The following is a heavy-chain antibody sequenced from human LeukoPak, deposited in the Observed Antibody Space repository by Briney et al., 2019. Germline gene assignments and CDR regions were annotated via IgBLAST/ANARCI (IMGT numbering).Heavy chain of an antibody. D-gene: IGHD2-15*01. Sequence: SETLSLTCAVRGESFSAYFWSWVRQVPGKGLEWIGEIHHRRVSTYNPSLKSRATMLVNTPNNHFSRSLTSVTAADTATYYCASRSLTLAAARCFDDWGQGTVVTVSS. CDR1: GESFSAYF. V-gene: IGHV4-34*01. CDR2: IHHRRVS. J-gene: IGHJ4*03. CDR3: ASRSLTLAAARCFDD.